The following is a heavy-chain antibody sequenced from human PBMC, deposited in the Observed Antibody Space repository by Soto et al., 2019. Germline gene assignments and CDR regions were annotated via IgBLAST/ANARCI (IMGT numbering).Heavy chain of an antibody. V-gene: IGHV3-33*01. D-gene: IGHD4-17*01. CDR1: GFTFSSYG. CDR3: ARDPVRDYGDPEYYFDY. Sequence: QVQLVESGGDVVQPGRSLRLSCAASGFTFSSYGMHWVRQAPGKGLEWVAVIWYDGSNKYYADSVKGRFTISRDNSKNTLYLQMNSLRAEDTAVYYCARDPVRDYGDPEYYFDYWGQGTLVTVSS. J-gene: IGHJ4*02. CDR2: IWYDGSNK.